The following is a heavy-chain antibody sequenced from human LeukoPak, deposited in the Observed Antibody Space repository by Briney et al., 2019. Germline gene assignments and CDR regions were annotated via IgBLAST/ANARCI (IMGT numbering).Heavy chain of an antibody. V-gene: IGHV3-48*03. CDR2: ISDSGSAI. D-gene: IGHD3-10*01. J-gene: IGHJ4*02. CDR1: GFTFSTSE. Sequence: GGSLGLSCAVSGFTFSTSEMNWVRRAPGKGLEWVSYISDSGSAIYYADSVKGRLTISRDNAKNSLYLQMNSLRAEDTAIYYCARKKTRGLDYWGQGSLLTVSS. CDR3: ARKKTRGLDY.